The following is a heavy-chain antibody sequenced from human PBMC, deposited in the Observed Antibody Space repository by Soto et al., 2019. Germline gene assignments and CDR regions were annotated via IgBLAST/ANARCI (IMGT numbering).Heavy chain of an antibody. V-gene: IGHV3-48*03. J-gene: IGHJ4*02. CDR2: ISSSGGAI. D-gene: IGHD5-12*01. Sequence: PGGSLRLSCAASGFTFSSYEMNWVRQTPGKGLEWVSYISSSGGAIHYAGSVKGRFTISRDNAKKSLYLQMNSLRAEDTAVYYCARGAPGSDKFYFDDWGQGTLVTVSS. CDR3: ARGAPGSDKFYFDD. CDR1: GFTFSSYE.